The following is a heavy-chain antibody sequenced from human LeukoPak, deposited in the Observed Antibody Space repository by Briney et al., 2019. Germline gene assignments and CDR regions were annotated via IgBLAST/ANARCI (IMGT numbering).Heavy chain of an antibody. V-gene: IGHV4-34*01. Sequence: SETLSLTCAVYGGSFSGYYWSWIRQPPGKGLEWIGEINHSGSTNYNPSLKSRVTISVDTSKNQFSLKLSSVTAADTAVYYCAIPYYYDSSGYRFDYWGQGTLVTVSS. J-gene: IGHJ4*02. D-gene: IGHD3-22*01. CDR2: INHSGST. CDR3: AIPYYYDSSGYRFDY. CDR1: GGSFSGYY.